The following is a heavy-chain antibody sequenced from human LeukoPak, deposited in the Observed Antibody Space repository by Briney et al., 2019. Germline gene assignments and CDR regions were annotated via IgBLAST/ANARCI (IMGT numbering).Heavy chain of an antibody. V-gene: IGHV4-31*03. CDR2: IYYSGST. CDR3: ARSYSSSWYVNH. J-gene: IGHJ4*02. CDR1: GGSISSGGYY. D-gene: IGHD6-13*01. Sequence: SQTLSLTCTVSGGSISSGGYYWSWIRQHPGKGLEWIGYIYYSGSTYYNPSLKSRVTISVDTSKNQFSLKLSSVTAADTAVYYCARSYSSSWYVNHWGQGTLVTVSS.